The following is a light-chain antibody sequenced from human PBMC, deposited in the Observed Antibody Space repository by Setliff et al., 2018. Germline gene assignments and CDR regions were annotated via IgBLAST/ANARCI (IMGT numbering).Light chain of an antibody. Sequence: QSALTQSASVSGFPGQSITISCTGTTSDVGGXNYXXXXXXXXXXXXXXXXXXXXXXXXGVSNRFSGSKSGNTASLTISGLQVEDEADYYCNSYTGSGTYVFGTGTKVTVL. J-gene: IGLJ1*01. CDR2: XXX. CDR3: NSYTGSGTYV. V-gene: IGLV2-14*01. CDR1: TSDVGGXNY.